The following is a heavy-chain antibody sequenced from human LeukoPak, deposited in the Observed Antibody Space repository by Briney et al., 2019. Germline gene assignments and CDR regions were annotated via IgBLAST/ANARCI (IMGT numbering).Heavy chain of an antibody. Sequence: SQTLSLTCGISGDSVSSNTAAWNWIRQSASRGLEWLGRTYYRSKWYNAVSVKSRITINSDSSKNQVSLQLNSVSPEDTAMYYCARENSRGRFDYWGQGTLVTVSS. V-gene: IGHV6-1*01. CDR2: TYYRSKWY. CDR1: GDSVSSNTAA. CDR3: ARENSRGRFDY. J-gene: IGHJ4*02. D-gene: IGHD6-19*01.